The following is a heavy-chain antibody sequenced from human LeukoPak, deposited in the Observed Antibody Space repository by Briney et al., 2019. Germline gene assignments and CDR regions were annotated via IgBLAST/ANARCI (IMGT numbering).Heavy chain of an antibody. D-gene: IGHD3-10*01. CDR3: ARRELLSTPDAFDI. J-gene: IGHJ3*02. Sequence: PSGTLSLSCAVSGGSISSSSYYWGWHRPPPGQELEWVGSIYYSGSTTYYASSKSRLTISVDTSKNQFSLKVSSVTAADTAVYYCARRELLSTPDAFDIWGQGTMVTVSS. CDR1: GGSISSSSYY. V-gene: IGHV4-39*01. CDR2: IYYSGST.